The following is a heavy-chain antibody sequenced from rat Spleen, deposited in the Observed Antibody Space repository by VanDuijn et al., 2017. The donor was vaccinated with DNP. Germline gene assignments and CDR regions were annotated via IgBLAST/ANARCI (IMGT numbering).Heavy chain of an antibody. Sequence: QVQLQQSGTELAKPGSSVKISCKASGYAFSINYIGWIKQTTGQGLEYIGFIHISSGGTSYSEEFKGKATLTVDKSSTTAFMQLSSLTPDDSAVYYCSREDTYYGYNYFDYWGQGVLVTVSS. V-gene: IGHV1-43*01. J-gene: IGHJ2*01. CDR1: GYAFSINY. D-gene: IGHD1-9*01. CDR2: IHISSGGT. CDR3: SREDTYYGYNYFDY.